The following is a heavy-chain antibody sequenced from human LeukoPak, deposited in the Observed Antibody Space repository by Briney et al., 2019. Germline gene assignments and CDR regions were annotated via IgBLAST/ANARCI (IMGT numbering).Heavy chain of an antibody. V-gene: IGHV3-30*07. CDR3: AKVFDQKRWLVQ. Sequence: PGRSLRLSCAASGFTFSSYAMHWVRQAPGKGLEWVAVISYDGSNKYYADSVKGRFTISRDNSKNTLYLQMNSLRAEDTAVYYCAKVFDQKRWLVQWGQGTLVTVSS. D-gene: IGHD6-19*01. J-gene: IGHJ4*02. CDR2: ISYDGSNK. CDR1: GFTFSSYA.